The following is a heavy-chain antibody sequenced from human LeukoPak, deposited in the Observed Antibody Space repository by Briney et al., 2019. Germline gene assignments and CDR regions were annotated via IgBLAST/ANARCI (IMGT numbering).Heavy chain of an antibody. D-gene: IGHD4-23*01. J-gene: IGHJ3*02. CDR2: INHSGST. V-gene: IGHV4-34*01. CDR1: GGSFSGYY. CDR3: VAYGGFRAFDI. Sequence: QASETLSLTCAVYGGSFSGYYWSWIRQPPGKGLEWIGEINHSGSTNYNPSLKSRLTISLDTSKRQFSLKLSSVTAADTAVYYCVAYGGFRAFDIWGQGAMVAVS.